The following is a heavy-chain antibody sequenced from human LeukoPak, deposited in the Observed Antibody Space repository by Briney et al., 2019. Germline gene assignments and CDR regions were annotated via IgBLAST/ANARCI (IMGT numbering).Heavy chain of an antibody. Sequence: PGGSLRLSSAASGFTFSSYSMNWVRQAPGKGLEWVSYISSSSSTIYYADSVKGRFTISRDNAKNSLYLQMNSLRAEDTAVYYCARDSRRYYYDSSGYSLGAFDIWGQGTMVTVSS. V-gene: IGHV3-48*04. D-gene: IGHD3-22*01. CDR2: ISSSSSTI. CDR3: ARDSRRYYYDSSGYSLGAFDI. J-gene: IGHJ3*02. CDR1: GFTFSSYS.